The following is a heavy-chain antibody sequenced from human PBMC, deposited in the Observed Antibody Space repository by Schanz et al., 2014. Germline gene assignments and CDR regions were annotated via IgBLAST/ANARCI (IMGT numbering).Heavy chain of an antibody. V-gene: IGHV3-30*14. CDR1: GFTLSSYA. Sequence: EQLLQSGGGVVQPGRSLRLSCAAYGFTLSSYAMHWVRQAPGKGLEWVAVISYDGSNKYYADSVRGRFTISRDRFQNTLYLRRSSLRAEDTAVYYCARPRFDYGEVDYWGQGTLVTVSS. D-gene: IGHD4-17*01. J-gene: IGHJ4*02. CDR2: ISYDGSNK. CDR3: ARPRFDYGEVDY.